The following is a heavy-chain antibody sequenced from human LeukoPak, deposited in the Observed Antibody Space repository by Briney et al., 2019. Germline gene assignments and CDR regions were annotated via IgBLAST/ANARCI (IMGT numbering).Heavy chain of an antibody. Sequence: PSETLSLTCAVYGGSFSGYYWSWIRQPPGKGLEWIGEINHSGSTNYNPSLKSRVTISVDTSKNQFSLKLSSVTAADTAVYYCARQAIRLWLRLPNWFDPWGQGTLVTASS. CDR3: ARQAIRLWLRLPNWFDP. CDR1: GGSFSGYY. CDR2: INHSGST. V-gene: IGHV4-34*01. J-gene: IGHJ5*02. D-gene: IGHD5-12*01.